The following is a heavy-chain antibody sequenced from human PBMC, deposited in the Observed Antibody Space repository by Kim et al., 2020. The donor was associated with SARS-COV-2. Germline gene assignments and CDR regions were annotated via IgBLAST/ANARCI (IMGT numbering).Heavy chain of an antibody. CDR2: IKSESDGATP. V-gene: IGHV3-15*01. Sequence: GGSLRLSCAASGFTFSNAWMNWVRQAPGKGLEWVGRIKSESDGATPDYAAAVKGRFTISRDDSQNMLYLQMKSLKTEDTGIYYCSSQYCGSTSCYATNFYGLDVCGQGSAVTVSS. J-gene: IGHJ6*02. CDR1: GFTFSNAW. CDR3: SSQYCGSTSCYATNFYGLDV. D-gene: IGHD2-2*01.